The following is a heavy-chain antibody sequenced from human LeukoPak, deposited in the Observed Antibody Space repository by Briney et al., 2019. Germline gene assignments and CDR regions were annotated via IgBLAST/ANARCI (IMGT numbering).Heavy chain of an antibody. CDR3: ATYRQVLLPFES. CDR1: GFTFDDYA. Sequence: SLRLSCAASGFTFDDYAMHWVRQAPGKGLEWVSGISWNSGSIGYADSVKGRFTISRDNAKTSLYLQMNSLRAEDTAIYYCATYRQVLLPFESWGQGTLVAVSS. D-gene: IGHD2-8*02. V-gene: IGHV3-9*01. CDR2: ISWNSGSI. J-gene: IGHJ4*02.